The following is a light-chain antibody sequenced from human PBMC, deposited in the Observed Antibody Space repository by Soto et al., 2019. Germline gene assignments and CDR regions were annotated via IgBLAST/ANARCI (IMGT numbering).Light chain of an antibody. Sequence: EIVLTQSPGTLSLSPGERATLSCRASQSVSSSYLAWFQQKPGQAPRLLIYGASTRATGTPVRFSGSGSGTEFTLTISSLQSEDFAVYYCQQYNNWPPITFGQGTRLEIK. J-gene: IGKJ5*01. CDR3: QQYNNWPPIT. V-gene: IGKV3-15*01. CDR1: QSVSSSY. CDR2: GAS.